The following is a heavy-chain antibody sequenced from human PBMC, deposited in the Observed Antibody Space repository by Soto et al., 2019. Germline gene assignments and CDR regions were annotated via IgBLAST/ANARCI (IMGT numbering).Heavy chain of an antibody. Sequence: SETMSLTCTVSGGSISSSDFYWGWLRQTPGKGLEFIGSMYYSGTTYYNPSLKSRVTISVDTSKNQFTLKLISVTAADTAVYYCAVVDSTGNWFDPWGEGALVTVSS. CDR1: GGSISSSDFY. J-gene: IGHJ5*02. CDR3: AVVDSTGNWFDP. D-gene: IGHD6-25*01. CDR2: MYYSGTT. V-gene: IGHV4-39*01.